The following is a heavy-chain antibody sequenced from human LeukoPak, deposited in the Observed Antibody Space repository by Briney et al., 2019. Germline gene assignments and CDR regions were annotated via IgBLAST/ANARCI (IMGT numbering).Heavy chain of an antibody. D-gene: IGHD3-10*01. CDR3: ARGGWFGEIYFDY. V-gene: IGHV3-23*01. CDR1: GFPVSSYG. J-gene: IGHJ4*02. Sequence: GGSLRLSCAVSGFPVSSYGMSWVRLTPGKGLEWVSAITETGDITYYADSVKGRFTISRDNSRNTLYLQMNSLRAEDTAVYYCARGGWFGEIYFDYWGQGTLVTVSS. CDR2: ITETGDIT.